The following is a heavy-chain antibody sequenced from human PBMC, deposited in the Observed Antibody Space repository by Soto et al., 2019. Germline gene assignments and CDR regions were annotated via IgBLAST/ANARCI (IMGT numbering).Heavy chain of an antibody. D-gene: IGHD5-12*01. J-gene: IGHJ4*02. Sequence: PGGSLRLSCAASGFRFNTYYMGWVRQAPGKGLEWVANIKHDGIDKYYLDSVEGRFTISRDNPNNSLYLQMNSLRAEDTAVYYCARRRDGFFDYWGQGVLVTVSS. CDR1: GFRFNTYY. V-gene: IGHV3-7*03. CDR3: ARRRDGFFDY. CDR2: IKHDGIDK.